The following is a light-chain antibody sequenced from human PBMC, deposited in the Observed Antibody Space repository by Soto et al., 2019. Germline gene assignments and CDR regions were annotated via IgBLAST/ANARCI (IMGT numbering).Light chain of an antibody. CDR2: DTI. V-gene: IGKV3-15*01. CDR1: QRISSN. J-gene: IGKJ1*01. Sequence: IVMTQSPATLSVSPGERATLSCRASQRISSNLAWYQQKPGQAPRLLIYDTITRATGIPARFGGSGSETEFTLTISSLQSEDFAVYYCQQYYNRWAFGHGSKVEIK. CDR3: QQYYNRWA.